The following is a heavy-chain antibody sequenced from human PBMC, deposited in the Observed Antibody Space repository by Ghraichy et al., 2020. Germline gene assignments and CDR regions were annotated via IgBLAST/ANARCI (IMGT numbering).Heavy chain of an antibody. CDR2: ISAGGGSA. V-gene: IGHV3-23*01. J-gene: IGHJ5*02. CDR1: GLTFSSYA. CDR3: AKAWGYCSGGTCPPYNWFDP. D-gene: IGHD2-15*01. Sequence: GGSLRLSCVASGLTFSSYAMTWVRQAPGKGLEWVSSISAGGGSAYYADSVKGRFSISRDNSKDTMYLQMNSLGAEDAAVYFCAKAWGYCSGGTCPPYNWFDPWGQGTLVTVSS.